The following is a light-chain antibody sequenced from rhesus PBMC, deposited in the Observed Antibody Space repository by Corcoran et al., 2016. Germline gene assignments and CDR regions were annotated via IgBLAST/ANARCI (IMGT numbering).Light chain of an antibody. V-gene: IGLV3-36*02. J-gene: IGLJ1*01. CDR1: DIEDRN. Sequence: SYDVTQPPSVSVSPGQTASLTCGADDIEDRNVHWYQQKPAQAPVLVIYYDSDRPSGISERFSGSNSGNTATLTISGVEAGDEADYYCQVWDSTGDHYIFGPGTRLNVL. CDR2: YDS. CDR3: QVWDSTGDHYI.